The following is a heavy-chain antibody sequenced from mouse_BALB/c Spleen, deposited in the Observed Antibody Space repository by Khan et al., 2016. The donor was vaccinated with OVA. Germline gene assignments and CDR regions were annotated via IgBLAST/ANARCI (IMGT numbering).Heavy chain of an antibody. CDR3: ARVYGGDFDY. CDR2: ISYSGNT. D-gene: IGHD2-10*02. J-gene: IGHJ2*01. Sequence: EVKLEESGPGLMKPSQSLSLTCTVTGYSITSDYAWNWIRQFPGNKLEWMGYISYSGNTNYNPSLKSRISITRDTSKNQFFRQLNSVTTEDTATYYCARVYGGDFDYWGQGTTLTVSS. CDR1: GYSITSDYA. V-gene: IGHV3-2*02.